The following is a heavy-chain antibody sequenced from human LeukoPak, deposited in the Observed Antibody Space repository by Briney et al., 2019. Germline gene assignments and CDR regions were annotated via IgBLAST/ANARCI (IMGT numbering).Heavy chain of an antibody. D-gene: IGHD3-9*01. J-gene: IGHJ4*02. V-gene: IGHV1-2*02. CDR2: INSNSGGT. Sequence: ASVKVSCKASGYTFTGYYMHWVRQAPGQGLEWMGWINSNSGGTNYAQKFQGRVTMTRDTSISTAYMELSRLRSDDTAVYYCARGSLVLRYFDWSPPGAYWGQGTLVTVSS. CDR1: GYTFTGYY. CDR3: ARGSLVLRYFDWSPPGAY.